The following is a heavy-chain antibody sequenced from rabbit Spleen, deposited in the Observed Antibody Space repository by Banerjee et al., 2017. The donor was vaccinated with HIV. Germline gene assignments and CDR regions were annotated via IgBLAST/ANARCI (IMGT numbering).Heavy chain of an antibody. CDR2: IYAGSSGST. V-gene: IGHV1S45*01. CDR3: ARDLVVVIGWNFSL. D-gene: IGHD8-1*01. J-gene: IGHJ4*01. Sequence: QEQLEESGGDLVKPEGSLTLTCTASGFSFSNSHWICWVRQAPGKGLEWIACIYAGSSGSTYYASWAKGRFTISKTSSTTVTLQMTSLTAADTATYFCARDLVVVIGWNFSLWGPGTLVTVS. CDR1: GFSFSNSHW.